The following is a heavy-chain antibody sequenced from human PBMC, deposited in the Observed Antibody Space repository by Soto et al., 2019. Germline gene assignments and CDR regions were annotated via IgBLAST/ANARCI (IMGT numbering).Heavy chain of an antibody. CDR3: ARDHSIYASGWYFDY. D-gene: IGHD6-19*01. J-gene: IGHJ4*02. CDR2: ISGYDDNT. CDR1: GYSVTTFG. Sequence: ASVKVSCKASGYSVTTFGITWVRQAPGQGLEWMGWISGYDDNTRYAQRFQGRVTMTTDTSTSTAYMELTSLRSDDTAVYYCARDHSIYASGWYFDYWGQGALVTVSS. V-gene: IGHV1-18*01.